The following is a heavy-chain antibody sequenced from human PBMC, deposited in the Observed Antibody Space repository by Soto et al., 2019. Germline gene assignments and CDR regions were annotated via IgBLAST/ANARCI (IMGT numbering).Heavy chain of an antibody. CDR2: MWFDGTNE. D-gene: IGHD3-16*01. CDR3: ARGWDANTDSYHGMDV. Sequence: QLGWSLRLSCAASGFTFTYGMHWVRQAPGKGLEWVAVMWFDGTNEYYADSVKGRFTISRDNSKNTLYLQMNSLRAEDTAIYYCARGWDANTDSYHGMDVWGQGTKGTVSS. V-gene: IGHV3-33*01. J-gene: IGHJ6*01. CDR1: GFTFTYG.